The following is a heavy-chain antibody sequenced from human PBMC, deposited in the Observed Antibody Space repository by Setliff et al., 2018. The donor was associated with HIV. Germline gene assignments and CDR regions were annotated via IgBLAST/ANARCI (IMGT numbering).Heavy chain of an antibody. CDR2: IYYSGTT. CDR1: GASINSDDYY. V-gene: IGHV4-31*03. Sequence: PSGTLSLTCTVSGASINSDDYYWSWVRHHPGRGLEWIGYIYYSGTTYFNASLKSRLTMSLDTSKNQLSLNLTSVSAADAAVYYCARTVRSAYGQNYFDFWGQGTLVTVSS. D-gene: IGHD2-21*01. J-gene: IGHJ4*02. CDR3: ARTVRSAYGQNYFDF.